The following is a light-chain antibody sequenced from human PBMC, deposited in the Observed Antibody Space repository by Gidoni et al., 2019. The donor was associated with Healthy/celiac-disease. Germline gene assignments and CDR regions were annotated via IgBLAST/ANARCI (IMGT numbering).Light chain of an antibody. CDR1: QSVSSSY. V-gene: IGKV3-20*01. Sequence: EIVLTQSPGTLSLSPGERATLSCRASQSVSSSYLAWYQQKPGQAPRLLIYGASSRATGIPDRLSVSGFWTDFTLTISRLEPEDFAVYYCQEYGSSPTTFGQGTKVEIK. J-gene: IGKJ1*01. CDR2: GAS. CDR3: QEYGSSPTT.